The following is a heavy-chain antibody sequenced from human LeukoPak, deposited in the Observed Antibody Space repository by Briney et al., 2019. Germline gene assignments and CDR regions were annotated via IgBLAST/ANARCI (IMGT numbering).Heavy chain of an antibody. CDR1: GGSFSGYY. V-gene: IGHV4-34*01. CDR3: ARAGLTTTWWGCAFDI. J-gene: IGHJ3*02. CDR2: INHSGST. Sequence: SETLSLTCAVYGGSFSGYYWSWIRQPPGKGLEWIGEINHSGSTNYNPSLKSRVTISVDTSKNQFSLKLSSVTAADTAVYYCARAGLTTTWWGCAFDIWGQGTMVTVSS. D-gene: IGHD4-17*01.